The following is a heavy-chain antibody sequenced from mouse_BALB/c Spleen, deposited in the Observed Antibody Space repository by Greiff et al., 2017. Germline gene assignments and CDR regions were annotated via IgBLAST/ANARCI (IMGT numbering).Heavy chain of an antibody. Sequence: VQLQQSGAELVKPGASVKLSCTASGFNIKDTYMHWVKQRPEQGLEWIGRIDPANGNTKYDPKFQGKATITADTSSNTAYLQLSSLTSEDTAVYYCAGSSYGYFDVWGAGTTVTVAS. CDR3: AGSSYGYFDV. CDR1: GFNIKDTY. CDR2: IDPANGNT. V-gene: IGHV14-3*02. J-gene: IGHJ1*01. D-gene: IGHD1-1*01.